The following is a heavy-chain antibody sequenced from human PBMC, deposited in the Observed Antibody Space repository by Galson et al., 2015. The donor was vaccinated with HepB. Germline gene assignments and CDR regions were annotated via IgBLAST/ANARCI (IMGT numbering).Heavy chain of an antibody. J-gene: IGHJ6*03. V-gene: IGHV1-69*13. Sequence: SVKVSCKASGGTFSSYAISWVRQAPGQGLEWMGGIIPIFGTANYAQKFQGRVTITADESTSTAYMELSSLRSEDTAVYYCARAPSECGYDYVCYYYYMDVWGKGTTVTVSS. CDR1: GGTFSSYA. D-gene: IGHD5-12*01. CDR2: IIPIFGTA. CDR3: ARAPSECGYDYVCYYYYMDV.